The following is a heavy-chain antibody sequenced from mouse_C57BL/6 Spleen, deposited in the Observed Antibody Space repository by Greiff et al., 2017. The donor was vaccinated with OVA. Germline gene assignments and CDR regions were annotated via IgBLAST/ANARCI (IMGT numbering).Heavy chain of an antibody. Sequence: EVQLQQSGPELVKPGASVKISCKASGYTFTDYYMNWVKQSPGKSLEWIGDINPNNGGTSYNQKFKGKATLTVDKSSSTAYMELRSLTSEDSSGYYAAREDGGYEDYAMDYWGQGTSGTVSS. CDR1: GYTFTDYY. D-gene: IGHD2-2*01. J-gene: IGHJ4*01. CDR3: AREDGGYEDYAMDY. V-gene: IGHV1-26*01. CDR2: INPNNGGT.